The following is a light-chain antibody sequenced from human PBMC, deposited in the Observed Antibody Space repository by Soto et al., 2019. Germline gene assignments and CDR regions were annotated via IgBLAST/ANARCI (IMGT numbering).Light chain of an antibody. Sequence: QSVLTQPPSVSGAPGQRVTMSCTGSNSNIGAGYDVHWYQQFPGTAPRLVIYGNTNRPSGVPDRVSGSKSGTSASLAITGLQAEDEAEYYCQSYDSSLSGLWVFGGGTKLTVL. V-gene: IGLV1-40*01. CDR1: NSNIGAGYD. CDR3: QSYDSSLSGLWV. J-gene: IGLJ3*02. CDR2: GNT.